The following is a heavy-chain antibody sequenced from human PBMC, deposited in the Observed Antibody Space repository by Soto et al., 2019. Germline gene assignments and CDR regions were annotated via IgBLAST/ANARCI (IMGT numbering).Heavy chain of an antibody. CDR2: IIPIFGTA. CDR3: AKVYWGHGMDV. CDR1: GGTFSSFA. D-gene: IGHD7-27*01. V-gene: IGHV1-69*06. Sequence: ASVKVSCKASGGTFSSFAISWVRQAPGQGLEWMGGIIPIFGTANYAQKFQGRVTINADKSTSTAYMELSSLRAEDTAVYYCAKVYWGHGMDVWGQGTTVTVSS. J-gene: IGHJ6*02.